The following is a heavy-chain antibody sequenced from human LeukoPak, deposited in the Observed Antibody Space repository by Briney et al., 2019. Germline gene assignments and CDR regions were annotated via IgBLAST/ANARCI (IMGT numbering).Heavy chain of an antibody. CDR3: AKRGEDYYGSGTYDAYYYGMDV. D-gene: IGHD3-10*01. V-gene: IGHV3-23*01. CDR2: ISGSGGST. CDR1: GFTFSSYA. Sequence: GGSLRLSCAASGFTFSSYAMSWVRQAPGKGLEWVSAISGSGGSTYYADSVKGRFTISRDNSKNTLYLQMSSLRAEDTAVYYCAKRGEDYYGSGTYDAYYYGMDVWGQGTTVTVSS. J-gene: IGHJ6*02.